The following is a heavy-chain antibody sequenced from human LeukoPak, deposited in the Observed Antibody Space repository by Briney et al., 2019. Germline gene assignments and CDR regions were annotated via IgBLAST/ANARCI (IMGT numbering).Heavy chain of an antibody. CDR3: VRSLPGTLLLGYGMDV. D-gene: IGHD1-26*01. V-gene: IGHV5-51*01. J-gene: IGHJ6*02. Sequence: GESLKISCKTSGYTFTSYWIGWVRQTPGKGLECMGVIFPRDSDVRYSPSFQGQVTISADKSTNTAYLHWGSLKASDSAMYYCVRSLPGTLLLGYGMDVWGPGTTVTVS. CDR1: GYTFTSYW. CDR2: IFPRDSDV.